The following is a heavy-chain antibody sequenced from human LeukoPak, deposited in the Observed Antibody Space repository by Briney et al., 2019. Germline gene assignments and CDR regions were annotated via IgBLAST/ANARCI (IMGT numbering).Heavy chain of an antibody. D-gene: IGHD6-19*01. CDR3: ARVGGIAVAAADPLGS. CDR1: GFIFDDYY. V-gene: IGHV3-11*01. J-gene: IGHJ4*02. Sequence: KAGGSLRLSCAASGFIFDDYYMSWIRQAPGKGLEWVSFISSSGSTEYYADSVKGRSTISRDNGKNLVYLQMNSLTAEDTAVYYCARVGGIAVAAADPLGSWGQGTLVTVSS. CDR2: ISSSGSTE.